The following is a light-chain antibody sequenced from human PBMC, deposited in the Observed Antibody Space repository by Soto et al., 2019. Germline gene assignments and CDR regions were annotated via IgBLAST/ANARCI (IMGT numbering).Light chain of an antibody. CDR1: QSVSTTY. CDR3: QQYGSSRWT. V-gene: IGKV3-20*01. CDR2: GAS. J-gene: IGKJ1*01. Sequence: EIVLTQSPGTLSLSPGERATLSCRASQSVSTTYLAWYQQKPGQAPRLLIYGASSRSTGIPDRFSASGSGTGFRLSISRPEAEDGAVYYSQQYGSSRWTSSRGTK.